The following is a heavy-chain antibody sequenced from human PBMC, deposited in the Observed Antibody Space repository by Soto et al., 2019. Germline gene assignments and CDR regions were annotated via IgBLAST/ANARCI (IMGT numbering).Heavy chain of an antibody. CDR1: GFSLSTSGVG. Sequence: QITLKESGPTLVKPTQTLTLTCTFSGFSLSTSGVGVGWIRQPPGKALEWLALIYWDDDKRYSPSLKSRLTTTKDTSKTQLVLTMTNMDPVDTATYYCAHSSWYGGSTPYYFDYWGQGTLVTVSS. D-gene: IGHD6-13*01. CDR2: IYWDDDK. CDR3: AHSSWYGGSTPYYFDY. V-gene: IGHV2-5*02. J-gene: IGHJ4*02.